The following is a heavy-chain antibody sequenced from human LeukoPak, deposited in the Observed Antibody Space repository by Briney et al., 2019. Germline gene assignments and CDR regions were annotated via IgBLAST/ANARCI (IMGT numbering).Heavy chain of an antibody. CDR2: VKSDGSST. V-gene: IGHV3-74*01. CDR3: ARGGSPPEALGDTFDV. D-gene: IGHD1-26*01. Sequence: GGSLRLSCAASGFTFSSYWMHWVRQAPGKGLVWVSRVKSDGSSTNYADSVKGRFTVSRDNAKNTLILQKNSLRAEDTAVYYCARGGSPPEALGDTFDVWGHGTLVTVSS. CDR1: GFTFSSYW. J-gene: IGHJ3*01.